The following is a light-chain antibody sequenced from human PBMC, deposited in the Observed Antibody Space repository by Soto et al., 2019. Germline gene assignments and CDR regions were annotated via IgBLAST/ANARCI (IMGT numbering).Light chain of an antibody. J-gene: IGKJ1*01. CDR3: QNHNSAPLF. V-gene: IGKV1-27*01. CDR1: QGINHY. Sequence: DIPMTQSPSSLSASVGDRVTITCRASQGINHYLAWFQQKPGKVPKLLIYATSTLQSGVPSRFSGSGFGTDVTLTISTLQPEEVATYDCQNHNSAPLFVGPGTKVEIK. CDR2: ATS.